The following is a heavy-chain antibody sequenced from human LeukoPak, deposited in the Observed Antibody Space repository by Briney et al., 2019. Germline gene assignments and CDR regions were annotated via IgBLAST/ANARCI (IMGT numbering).Heavy chain of an antibody. CDR1: GGSISSYY. CDR2: IYYSGST. V-gene: IGHV4-59*01. J-gene: IGHJ1*01. CDR3: ARDQTAACFQH. Sequence: PSETLSLTCTVSGGSISSYYWSWIRQPPGKGLEWIGDIYYSGSTNYNTSLSSRVTISVVSSKNQFSLKLTSVTAADTAVYYCARDQTAACFQHWGQGTLVTVSS. D-gene: IGHD2-15*01.